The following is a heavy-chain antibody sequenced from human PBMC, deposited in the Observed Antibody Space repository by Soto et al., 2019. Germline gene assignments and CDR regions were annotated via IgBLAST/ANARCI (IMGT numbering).Heavy chain of an antibody. Sequence: GGSLRLSCAASGFTFSSYSMNWVRQAPGKGLEWVSSISSSSSYIYYADSVKGRFTISRDNAKNSLYLQMNSLRAEDTAVYYCARDLGPGKSGYHYGMDVWGQGTTVTVSS. CDR3: ARDLGPGKSGYHYGMDV. J-gene: IGHJ6*02. D-gene: IGHD3-22*01. V-gene: IGHV3-21*01. CDR1: GFTFSSYS. CDR2: ISSSSSYI.